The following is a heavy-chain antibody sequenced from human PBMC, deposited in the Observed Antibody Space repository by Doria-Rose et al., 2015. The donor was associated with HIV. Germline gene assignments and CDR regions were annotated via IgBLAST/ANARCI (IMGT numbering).Heavy chain of an antibody. Sequence: QESGPVLVKPTETLTLTCTVSGVSLSSPGMGVSWIRQPPGKALEWLANIFSDDERSYNTSLKSRLTISRVTSKSQVVLTMTDMDPVDTATYYCARIKSSRWYHKYYFDFWGQGTLVIASA. CDR2: IFSDDER. D-gene: IGHD6-13*01. J-gene: IGHJ4*02. CDR3: ARIKSSRWYHKYYFDF. V-gene: IGHV2-26*01. CDR1: GVSLSSPGMG.